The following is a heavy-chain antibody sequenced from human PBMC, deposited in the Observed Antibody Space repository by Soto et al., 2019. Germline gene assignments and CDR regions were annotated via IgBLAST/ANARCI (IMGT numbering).Heavy chain of an antibody. J-gene: IGHJ3*02. CDR3: LKEMLQTETFEM. Sequence: EVQLVESGGGLVQSGRSLRLSCAASGFIFDDYAMHWVRQAPGEGLEWVSVISWNSGKIEYADSVRGRFIISRDNAKNSLYLQMNSLRPEDTAMYYCLKEMLQTETFEMWGQGTMVTVSS. V-gene: IGHV3-9*01. CDR2: ISWNSGKI. CDR1: GFIFDDYA. D-gene: IGHD3-16*01.